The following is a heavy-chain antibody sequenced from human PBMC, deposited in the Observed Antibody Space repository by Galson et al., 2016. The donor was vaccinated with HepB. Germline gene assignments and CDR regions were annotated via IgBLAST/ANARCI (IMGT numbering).Heavy chain of an antibody. CDR3: AKVRFGGWYFDD. D-gene: IGHD6-19*01. CDR1: GFTFDDYA. CDR2: IGSNSGSI. V-gene: IGHV3-9*01. J-gene: IGHJ4*02. Sequence: CAASGFTFDDYAMHWVRQAPGKGLEWVSGIGSNSGSIDYADSVKGRFTISRDNAKNSLNLQMNSLRAEDTAFYYCAKVRFGGWYFDDWGQGTLVTVSS.